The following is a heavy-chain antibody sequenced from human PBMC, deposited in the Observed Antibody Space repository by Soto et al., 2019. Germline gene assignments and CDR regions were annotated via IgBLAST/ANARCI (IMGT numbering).Heavy chain of an antibody. CDR1: GYKFINHY. V-gene: IGHV1-46*01. J-gene: IGHJ4*02. CDR3: ARDSSASATSYSFAY. CDR2: INPHGGGT. Sequence: ASVKVSGKASGYKFINHYIHCVRHAPGLFFSWIGIINPHGGGTDYSHKFQGKFTMTTATYTSTVHMELISRTSENTSGYFCARDSSASATSYSFAYWGRGTLVNV. D-gene: IGHD3-10*01.